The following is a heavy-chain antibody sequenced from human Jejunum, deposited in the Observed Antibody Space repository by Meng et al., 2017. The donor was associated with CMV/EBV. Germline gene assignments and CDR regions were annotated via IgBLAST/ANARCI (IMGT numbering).Heavy chain of an antibody. V-gene: IGHV3-74*01. CDR1: GFTFSSNW. Sequence: EVQLGVSGGGLVQPGGSLRLSCAASGFTFSSNWMHWVRQAPGKGLVWVSHINSDGSDTNYADSVKGRFTISRDNAKNTLYLQMNSLRDEDTAVYYCARVEQEMCWGQGTLVTVSS. D-gene: IGHD1/OR15-1a*01. CDR2: INSDGSDT. J-gene: IGHJ4*02. CDR3: ARVEQEMC.